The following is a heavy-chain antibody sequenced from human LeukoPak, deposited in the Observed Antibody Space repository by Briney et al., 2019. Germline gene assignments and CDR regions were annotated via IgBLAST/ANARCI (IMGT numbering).Heavy chain of an antibody. Sequence: SETLSLTCAVYGGSFSGYYWSWIRQPPGKGLEWIGEINHSGSTNYNPSLKSRVTISVDTSKNQFSLKLSSVTAADTAVYYCARHGRGFGELFYYYYYMDVWGKGTTVTISS. CDR2: INHSGST. V-gene: IGHV4-34*01. D-gene: IGHD3-10*01. J-gene: IGHJ6*03. CDR1: GGSFSGYY. CDR3: ARHGRGFGELFYYYYYMDV.